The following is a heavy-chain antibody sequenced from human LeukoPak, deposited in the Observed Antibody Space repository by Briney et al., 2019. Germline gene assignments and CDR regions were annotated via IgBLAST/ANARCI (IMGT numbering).Heavy chain of an antibody. CDR3: ASYDYTSAYYFDY. CDR2: IYHSGST. V-gene: IGHV4-38-2*01. CDR1: GYSISSGYY. J-gene: IGHJ4*02. D-gene: IGHD4-11*01. Sequence: SETLSLTCAVSGYSISSGYYWGWIRQPPGKGLEWIGSIYHSGSTYYNPSLKSRVTISVDTSKNQFSLKVSSVTAADTAVYYCASYDYTSAYYFDYWGQGTLVTVSS.